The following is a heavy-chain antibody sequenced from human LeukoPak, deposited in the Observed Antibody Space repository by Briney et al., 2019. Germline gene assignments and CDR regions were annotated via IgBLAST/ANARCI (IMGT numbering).Heavy chain of an antibody. Sequence: ASVKVSCKASGYTFTSYAMNWVRQAPGQGLEWMGWINTNTGNPTYAQGFTGRFVFSLDTSVSTAYLQISSLKAEDTAVYYCARDRGEYYYDSSGKFEASWFDPWGQGTLVTVSS. D-gene: IGHD3-22*01. V-gene: IGHV7-4-1*02. CDR3: ARDRGEYYYDSSGKFEASWFDP. CDR1: GYTFTSYA. J-gene: IGHJ5*02. CDR2: INTNTGNP.